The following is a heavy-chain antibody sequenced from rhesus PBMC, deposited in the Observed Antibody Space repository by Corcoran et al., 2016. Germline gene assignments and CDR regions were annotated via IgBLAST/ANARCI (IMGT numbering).Heavy chain of an antibody. Sequence: VQLQESGPGLVKPSETLSLTCAVSGYSISSGYGWSWIRQPPGKGREWIGYIGGSKGSNQYNPSLKRRGTISKDTSKNHFSRKLSSVTAADTAVYYCAREYYSGSYYFAYWGQGVLVTVSS. CDR3: AREYYSGSYYFAY. D-gene: IGHD3-16*01. CDR1: GYSISSGYG. CDR2: IGGSKGSN. V-gene: IGHV4-127*01. J-gene: IGHJ4*01.